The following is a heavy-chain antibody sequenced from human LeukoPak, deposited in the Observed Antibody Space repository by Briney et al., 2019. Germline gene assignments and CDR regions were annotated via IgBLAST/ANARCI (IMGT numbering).Heavy chain of an antibody. Sequence: SETLSLTCTVSGGSISSRSYYWGWIRQPPGKGLEWIGSIYYSGSTYYNPSLKSRVTISVDTSKNQFSLKLSSVTAADTAVYYCARPGVPAAMSSWFDPWGQGTLVTVSS. D-gene: IGHD2-2*01. J-gene: IGHJ5*02. CDR1: GGSISSRSYY. CDR3: ARPGVPAAMSSWFDP. V-gene: IGHV4-39*01. CDR2: IYYSGST.